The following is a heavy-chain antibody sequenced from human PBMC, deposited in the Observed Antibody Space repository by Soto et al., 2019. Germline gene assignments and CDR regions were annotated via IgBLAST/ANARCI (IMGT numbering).Heavy chain of an antibody. J-gene: IGHJ6*02. D-gene: IGHD3-10*01. V-gene: IGHV4-4*02. Sequence: QVQLQESGPGLVKPSGTLSLTCAVSGGSISSTNWWSWVRQPPGKGPEWIGEIYHSGTTNYNPSLKSRVTMSVDKSKNQFSLKLSSVTAADTAVYYCARHGYYGSGKGAGMDVWGQGTTVTVSS. CDR2: IYHSGTT. CDR3: ARHGYYGSGKGAGMDV. CDR1: GGSISSTNW.